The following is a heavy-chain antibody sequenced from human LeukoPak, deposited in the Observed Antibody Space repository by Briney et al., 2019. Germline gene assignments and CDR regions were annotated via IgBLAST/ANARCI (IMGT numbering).Heavy chain of an antibody. CDR2: IYYSGST. CDR3: ARHSPVGIFYFDY. Sequence: SETLSLTCTVSGGSISNSSSYWGWIRQPPGKGLEWIGSIYYSGSTYYNPSLKSRVTISVDTSKNQFSLKLSSVTTADTAVYYCARHSPVGIFYFDYWGQGTLVTVSS. CDR1: GGSISNSSSY. D-gene: IGHD1-26*01. J-gene: IGHJ4*02. V-gene: IGHV4-39*01.